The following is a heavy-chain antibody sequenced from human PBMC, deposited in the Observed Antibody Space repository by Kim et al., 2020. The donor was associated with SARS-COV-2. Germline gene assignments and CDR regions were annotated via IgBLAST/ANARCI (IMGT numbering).Heavy chain of an antibody. CDR1: GFTFSDHY. Sequence: GGSLRLSCAASGFTFSDHYMDWVRQAPGKGLEWVGRTRNKANSYTTEYAATVKGRFTISRDDSKNSLYLQMNSLKTEDTAVYYCATTNIAAGGSYYYGMDVWGQGTTVTVSS. V-gene: IGHV3-72*01. J-gene: IGHJ6*02. D-gene: IGHD6-13*01. CDR3: ATTNIAAGGSYYYGMDV. CDR2: TRNKANSYTT.